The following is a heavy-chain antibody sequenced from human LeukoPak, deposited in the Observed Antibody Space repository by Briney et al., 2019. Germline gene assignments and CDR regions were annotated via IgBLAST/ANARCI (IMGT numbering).Heavy chain of an antibody. V-gene: IGHV3-30-3*01. J-gene: IGHJ4*02. CDR3: ARDLVLMVYAPSFDH. CDR1: GFTFSSYA. CDR2: ISYDGSNK. D-gene: IGHD2-8*01. Sequence: PGRSLRLSCAASGFTFSSYAMHWVRQAPGKGLEWVAVISYDGSNKYYADSVKGRFTISRDNSKNTLYLQMNSLRAEDTAVYYCARDLVLMVYAPSFDHWGQGTLVTVSS.